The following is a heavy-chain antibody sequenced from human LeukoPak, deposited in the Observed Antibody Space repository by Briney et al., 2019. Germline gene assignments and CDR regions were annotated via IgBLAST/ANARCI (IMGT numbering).Heavy chain of an antibody. CDR1: GGSISSSSYY. J-gene: IGHJ3*02. CDR3: AKGLSAVTTRPDDTFDI. CDR2: ISGSGETT. Sequence: ETLSLTCTVSGGSISSSSYYWGWIRQPPGKGLEWVSSISGSGETTYYADSVKGRFTISRDNSKNTLYLQIHFLRADDTAVYYCAKGLSAVTTRPDDTFDIWGQGTMVIVSS. V-gene: IGHV3-23*01. D-gene: IGHD4-17*01.